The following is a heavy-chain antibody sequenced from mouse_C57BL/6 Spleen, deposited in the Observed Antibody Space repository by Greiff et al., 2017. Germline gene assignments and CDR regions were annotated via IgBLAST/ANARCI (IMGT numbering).Heavy chain of an antibody. V-gene: IGHV5-17*01. J-gene: IGHJ1*03. Sequence: EVKLVESGGGLVKSGGSLILSCAASRFTFSDYALHWVRQAPEKGLAWVAYISSGRSTIYYADTVKGRFTISRDNAKNTLFLQMTSLRSEDTVMYYCAGRSSHWYFDVWGTGTTVTVAA. CDR2: ISSGRSTI. CDR3: AGRSSHWYFDV. CDR1: RFTFSDYA. D-gene: IGHD1-1*01.